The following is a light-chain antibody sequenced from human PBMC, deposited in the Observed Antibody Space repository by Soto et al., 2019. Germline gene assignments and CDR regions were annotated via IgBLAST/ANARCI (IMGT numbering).Light chain of an antibody. CDR1: SSDIGAYNR. CDR2: DVN. CDR3: SSFTSSNTYV. Sequence: QSALTQPPSVSGSPGQSVAISCTGTSSDIGAYNRVSWYQQPPGTAPKLMIYDVNNRPSGVPDRFSGSKSGNTASLTISGLQADDEADYYCSSFTSSNTYVLGTGTKVTVL. J-gene: IGLJ1*01. V-gene: IGLV2-18*02.